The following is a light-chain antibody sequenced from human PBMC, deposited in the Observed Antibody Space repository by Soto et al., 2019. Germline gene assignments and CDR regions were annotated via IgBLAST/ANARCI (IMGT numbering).Light chain of an antibody. J-gene: IGKJ2*01. CDR2: GAF. Sequence: EVVMTQSPATLSVSPGERATLSCRASQSVGSELAWYQQKSGQAPRLLIYGAFIRSTGIPARFSGSGSGTDFTLTISSLQSEDFAVYYCQQYDKWPPYTFGQGTKLEIK. V-gene: IGKV3-15*01. CDR3: QQYDKWPPYT. CDR1: QSVGSE.